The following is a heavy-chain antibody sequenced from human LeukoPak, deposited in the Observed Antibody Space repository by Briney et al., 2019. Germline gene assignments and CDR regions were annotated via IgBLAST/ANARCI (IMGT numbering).Heavy chain of an antibody. Sequence: ASVKVSCKVSGYTLTELSMHWVRQAPGKGLEWMGGFDPEDGEAIYAQKFQGRVTMTEDTSTDTAYMELSSLRSEDTAVYYCATKCFRSSTSCHYVYWGQGTLVTVSS. D-gene: IGHD2-2*01. CDR3: ATKCFRSSTSCHYVY. CDR1: GYTLTELS. CDR2: FDPEDGEA. V-gene: IGHV1-24*01. J-gene: IGHJ4*02.